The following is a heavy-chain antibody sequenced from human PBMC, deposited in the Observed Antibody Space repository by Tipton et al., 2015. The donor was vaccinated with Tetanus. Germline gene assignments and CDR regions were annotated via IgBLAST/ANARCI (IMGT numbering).Heavy chain of an antibody. V-gene: IGHV3-30-3*01. CDR2: ISYDGSNK. CDR3: ARALQLERKFDC. CDR1: GFTFNNFF. D-gene: IGHD1-1*01. Sequence: SLRLSCAASGFTFNNFFMTWVRQSPGRGLEWVAVISYDGSNKNYADSVKGRFTISRDNSQNTLYLQMNSLRAEDSATYYCARALQLERKFDCWGQGTLVTVSS. J-gene: IGHJ4*02.